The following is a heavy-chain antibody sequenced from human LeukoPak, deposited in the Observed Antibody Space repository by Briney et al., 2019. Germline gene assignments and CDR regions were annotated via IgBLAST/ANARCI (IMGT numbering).Heavy chain of an antibody. CDR2: ISSSGSAI. CDR3: AKGPKQLVFVRGYYFDY. CDR1: GFTVSSYE. D-gene: IGHD6-13*01. J-gene: IGHJ4*02. V-gene: IGHV3-48*03. Sequence: PGGSLRLSCAASGFTVSSYEMKWVRQAPGKGLEWVSYISSSGSAIYYADSVKGRFTISRDNAKNSLYLQMDSLRAEDTAEYYCAKGPKQLVFVRGYYFDYWGQGTLVTVSS.